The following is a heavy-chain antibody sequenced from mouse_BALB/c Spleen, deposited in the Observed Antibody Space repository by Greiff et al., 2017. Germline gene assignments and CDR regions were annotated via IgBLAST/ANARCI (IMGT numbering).Heavy chain of an antibody. CDR2: IWGDGST. CDR3: ARDRGGIYDGYYPWFAY. J-gene: IGHJ3*01. D-gene: IGHD2-3*01. CDR1: GFSLTGYG. Sequence: QVQLKESGPGLVAPSQSLSITCTVSGFSLTGYGVNWVRQPPGKGLEWLGMIWGDGSTDYNSALKSRLSISKDNSKSQVFLKMNSLQTDDTARYYCARDRGGIYDGYYPWFAYWGQGTLVTVSA. V-gene: IGHV2-6-7*01.